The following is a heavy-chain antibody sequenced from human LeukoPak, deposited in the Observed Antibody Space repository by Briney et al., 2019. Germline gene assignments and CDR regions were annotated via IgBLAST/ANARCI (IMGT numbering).Heavy chain of an antibody. J-gene: IGHJ4*02. CDR1: GLTFSSYW. V-gene: IGHV3-48*01. CDR2: ITLSSTTI. CDR3: ATDIVVVPAAKFDY. D-gene: IGHD2-2*01. Sequence: GGSLRLSCAASGLTFSSYWMHWVRQAPGKGLEWVSYITLSSTTIYYADSVKGRFTISRDNAKNSLFLQMNSLRAEDTAVYYCATDIVVVPAAKFDYWGQGTLVTVSS.